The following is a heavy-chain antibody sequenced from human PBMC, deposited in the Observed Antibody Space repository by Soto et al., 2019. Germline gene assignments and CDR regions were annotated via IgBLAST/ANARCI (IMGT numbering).Heavy chain of an antibody. D-gene: IGHD6-6*01. CDR1: GFTFRDYD. J-gene: IGHJ4*02. CDR2: ISRSGTAI. V-gene: IGHV3-11*01. CDR3: ARKGPRAARPSH. Sequence: QVQLVESGGGLVRPGGSLRLFCAASGFTFRDYDMRWIRQAPGKGLVWVSCISRSGTAIYYADSVKGRFTISRDNVKNSMYVEINSLRIEDSAVYYCARKGPRAARPSHWGQGTLVTVSS.